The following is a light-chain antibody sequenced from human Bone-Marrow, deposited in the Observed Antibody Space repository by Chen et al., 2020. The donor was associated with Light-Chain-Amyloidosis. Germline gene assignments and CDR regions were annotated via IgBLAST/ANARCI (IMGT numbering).Light chain of an antibody. V-gene: IGKV3-20*01. J-gene: IGKJ4*01. Sequence: EIVLTQSPGTLSLSPGEGANLSCRASQTISSNYLTWYQQKVGQAPRLLIYGASSRATGIPDRFTGSGSGTDFTLTINRLEPEDFAMYYCQQNGTSPLTFGGGTKVEIK. CDR2: GAS. CDR1: QTISSNY. CDR3: QQNGTSPLT.